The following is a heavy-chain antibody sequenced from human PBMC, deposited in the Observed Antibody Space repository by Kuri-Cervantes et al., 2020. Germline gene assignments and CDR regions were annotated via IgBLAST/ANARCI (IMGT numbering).Heavy chain of an antibody. CDR3: ARAGTPDMVEMVRGVAGAFDI. Sequence: SETLSLTCAVYGGSFTGYYWTWIRQSPGKGLERIGESNHSGSTNYNPSLKSLVTISVDTSKNQFYLKLSPVTAADAAVYYCARAGTPDMVEMVRGVAGAFDIWGQGTMVTVSS. J-gene: IGHJ3*02. CDR2: SNHSGST. D-gene: IGHD3-10*01. V-gene: IGHV4-34*01. CDR1: GGSFTGYY.